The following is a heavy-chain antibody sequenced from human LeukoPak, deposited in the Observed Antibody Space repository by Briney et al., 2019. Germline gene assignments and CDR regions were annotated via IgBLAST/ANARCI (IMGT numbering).Heavy chain of an antibody. J-gene: IGHJ5*02. D-gene: IGHD2-15*01. V-gene: IGHV3-20*01. Sequence: GGSLRLSCAASGFTFDDYGMSWVRQAPGKGLEWVYGINWNGGSTGYADSVKGRFTISRDNAKNSLYLQMNSLRAEDTALYHCARGGYCSGGSCDWFDPWGQGTLVTVSS. CDR3: ARGGYCSGGSCDWFDP. CDR1: GFTFDDYG. CDR2: INWNGGST.